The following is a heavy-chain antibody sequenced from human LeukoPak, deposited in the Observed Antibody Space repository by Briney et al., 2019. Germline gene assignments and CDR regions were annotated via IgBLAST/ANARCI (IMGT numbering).Heavy chain of an antibody. J-gene: IGHJ4*02. CDR1: GFTFSSYG. V-gene: IGHV3-30*18. Sequence: GSLRLSCAASGFTFSSYGMHWVRQAPGKGLEWVAVISYDGSNKYYADSVKGRFTISRDNSKNTLYLQMNSLRAEDTAVYYCAKEPYSGYPYFDYWGQGTLVTVSS. CDR2: ISYDGSNK. D-gene: IGHD5-12*01. CDR3: AKEPYSGYPYFDY.